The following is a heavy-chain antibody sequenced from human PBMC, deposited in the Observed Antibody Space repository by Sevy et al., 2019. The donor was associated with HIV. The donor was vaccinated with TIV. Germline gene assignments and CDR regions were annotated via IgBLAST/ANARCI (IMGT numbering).Heavy chain of an antibody. D-gene: IGHD3-10*01. J-gene: IGHJ6*02. Sequence: GESLKISCAASGFTFSSYWMSWVRQAPGKGLEWVANIKQDGSEKYYVDSVKGRFTISRDNAKSSLYLQWNSLRAEDTAIYYSARSYFGSGTSYDMDVWGQGTTVTVSS. CDR3: ARSYFGSGTSYDMDV. CDR1: GFTFSSYW. V-gene: IGHV3-7*01. CDR2: IKQDGSEK.